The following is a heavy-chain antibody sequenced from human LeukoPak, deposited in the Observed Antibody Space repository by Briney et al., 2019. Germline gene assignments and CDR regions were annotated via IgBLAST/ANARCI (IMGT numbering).Heavy chain of an antibody. Sequence: SETLSLTCTVSGDSIRNYYWSWIRQPPGKGLEWIGYIYYRGNTNYNPSLKSRVIISIDTSRNQFSLKMSSVTAADTAVYFCAREGGSYRPLDYSGQGTLVTVSS. D-gene: IGHD3-16*02. V-gene: IGHV4-59*01. J-gene: IGHJ4*02. CDR3: AREGGSYRPLDY. CDR2: IYYRGNT. CDR1: GDSIRNYY.